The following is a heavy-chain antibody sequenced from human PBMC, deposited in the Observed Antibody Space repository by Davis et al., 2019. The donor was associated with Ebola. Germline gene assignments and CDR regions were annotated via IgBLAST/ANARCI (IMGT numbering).Heavy chain of an antibody. V-gene: IGHV4-31*03. Sequence: PSETLSLTCTVSGGSISRGGSYWTWIRQHPGKGLEWIGYIYYSGSTSYKPSLKSRVTITLDTSTNQFSLNLTSVTAADTAVYYCPRDLRYDSSGSDYYFYMDVWGKGTTVTVSS. CDR3: PRDLRYDSSGSDYYFYMDV. J-gene: IGHJ6*03. D-gene: IGHD3-22*01. CDR1: GGSISRGGSY. CDR2: IYYSGST.